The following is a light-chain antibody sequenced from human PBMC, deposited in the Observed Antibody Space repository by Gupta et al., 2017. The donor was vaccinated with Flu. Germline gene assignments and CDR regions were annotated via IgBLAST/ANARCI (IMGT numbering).Light chain of an antibody. J-gene: IGLJ1*01. CDR3: FSYTSRTTPYV. V-gene: IGLV2-14*01. CDR1: SSDIGAFNH. CDR2: EVS. Sequence: SPLTPPASVSGSPRPSITISSTETSSDIGAFNHVHWYQQHPVKAPKFIIYEVSNRPSGVSDRFSGSKSGNPASLTISGLQTEDVADYYCFSYTSRTTPYVFGTGTKVTVL.